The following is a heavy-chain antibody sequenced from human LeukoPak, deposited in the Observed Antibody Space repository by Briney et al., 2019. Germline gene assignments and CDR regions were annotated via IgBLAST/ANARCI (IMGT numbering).Heavy chain of an antibody. CDR1: GDSINICGSY. CDR2: IHVGGTA. Sequence: NSADTLTLTCSIWGDSINICGSYWNWSRQPPVKGLECLGDIHVGGTAYLNPSVEGRSSISIDKSQNQFFLRLNCVSAEDTAVYFCARDHYDSRGDYVVEHWGQGTLVTVSS. V-gene: IGHV4-31*03. J-gene: IGHJ1*01. D-gene: IGHD3-22*01. CDR3: ARDHYDSRGDYVVEH.